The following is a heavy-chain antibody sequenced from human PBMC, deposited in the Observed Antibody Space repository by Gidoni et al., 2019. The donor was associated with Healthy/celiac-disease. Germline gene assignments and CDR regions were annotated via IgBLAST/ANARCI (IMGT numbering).Heavy chain of an antibody. J-gene: IGHJ4*02. Sequence: QMQLVQSGPEVKKPGTSVKVSCKASGFTFTSSAVPWVRQARGQRLEWIGWIVVGSGNTNYAQKFQERVTITRDMSTSTAYMELSSLRSEDTAVYYCAADWGSYHRDYWGQGTLVTVSS. D-gene: IGHD1-26*01. CDR1: GFTFTSSA. V-gene: IGHV1-58*01. CDR2: IVVGSGNT. CDR3: AADWGSYHRDY.